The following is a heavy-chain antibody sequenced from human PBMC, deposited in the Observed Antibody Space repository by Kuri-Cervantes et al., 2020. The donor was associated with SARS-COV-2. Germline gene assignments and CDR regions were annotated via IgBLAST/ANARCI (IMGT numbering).Heavy chain of an antibody. CDR2: INPNSGGT. CDR1: GYTFTGYY. J-gene: IGHJ6*03. Sequence: ASVNVSCKASGYTFTGYYMHWVRQAPGQGLEWMGWINPNSGGTNYAQKFQGRVTMTRDTSISTAYMELSRLRSDDTAVYYCARPPADYYYMDVWGKGTTVTVSS. CDR3: ARPPADYYYMDV. V-gene: IGHV1-2*02.